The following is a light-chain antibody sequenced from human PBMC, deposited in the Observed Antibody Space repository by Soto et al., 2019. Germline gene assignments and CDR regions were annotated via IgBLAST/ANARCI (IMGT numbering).Light chain of an antibody. V-gene: IGLV4-69*01. Sequence: QSVLTQSPSASASLGASVKLTCTLSSGHSRYAIAWHQQQPEKGPRYLMNLNSDGSHSKGDGIPDRFSGSSSGAERYLTISSLQSEDEADYYCQTWGTGAHVVFGGGTKVTVL. CDR2: LNSDGSH. CDR3: QTWGTGAHVV. CDR1: SGHSRYA. J-gene: IGLJ2*01.